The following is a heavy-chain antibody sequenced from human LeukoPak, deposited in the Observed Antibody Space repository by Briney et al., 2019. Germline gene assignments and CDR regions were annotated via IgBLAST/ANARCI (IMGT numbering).Heavy chain of an antibody. CDR3: AREKPAEYPYYYYYGMDV. V-gene: IGHV4-39*07. Sequence: KTSETLSLTCTVSGASISSSRYYWGWIRQPPGKGLEWIGEINHSGSTNYNPSLKSRVTISVDTSKNQFSLKLSSVTAADTAVYYCAREKPAEYPYYYYYGMDVWGQGTTVTVSS. CDR1: GASISSSRYY. D-gene: IGHD2-2*01. CDR2: INHSGST. J-gene: IGHJ6*02.